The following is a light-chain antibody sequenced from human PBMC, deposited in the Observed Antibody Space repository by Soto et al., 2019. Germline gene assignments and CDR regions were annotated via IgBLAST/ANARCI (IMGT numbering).Light chain of an antibody. V-gene: IGKV3D-20*01. CDR1: QRVSGGF. CDR3: QQYGSSPS. Sequence: DIVLTQSTATLSLSPGERATLYCGASQRVSGGFLAWYQQKPGLAPRLILYDTSFRATGIPDKFSGSGSGTDFTLTISRLDPEDFAVYNCQQYGSSPSFGQGTKVDIK. CDR2: DTS. J-gene: IGKJ1*01.